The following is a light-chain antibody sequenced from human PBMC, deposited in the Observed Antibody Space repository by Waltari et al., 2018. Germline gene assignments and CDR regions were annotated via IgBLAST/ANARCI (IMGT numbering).Light chain of an antibody. V-gene: IGLV6-57*03. CDR3: QSYDSSSQV. CDR1: SGSVASSH. Sequence: NFMLTQPHSVSESPGKTVTLSCTRSSGSVASSHARWYQRRPGSAPTILIYEHNQRPSGVPDRFSGSIDSSSNSASLTISGLTTEDEADYYCQSYDSSSQVFGGGTRLTVL. J-gene: IGLJ3*02. CDR2: EHN.